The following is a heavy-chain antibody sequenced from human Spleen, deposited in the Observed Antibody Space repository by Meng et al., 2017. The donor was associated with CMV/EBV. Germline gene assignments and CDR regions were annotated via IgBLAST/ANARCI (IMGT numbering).Heavy chain of an antibody. Sequence: SGHSISTGGFSWNWIRQHAEKGLEWIGYIYSDGRTYYNPSLKSRLTISLDTPQNQFSLNLISVTAADTAVYYCARGGYTSGSGWFDPWGQGTLVTVSS. J-gene: IGHJ5*02. V-gene: IGHV4-31*02. CDR2: IYSDGRT. D-gene: IGHD5-12*01. CDR3: ARGGYTSGSGWFDP. CDR1: GHSISTGGFS.